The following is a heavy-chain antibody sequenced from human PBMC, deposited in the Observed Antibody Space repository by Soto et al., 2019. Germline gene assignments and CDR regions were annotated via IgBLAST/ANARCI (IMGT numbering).Heavy chain of an antibody. D-gene: IGHD3-10*01. CDR3: ARSGSFEEADS. J-gene: IGHJ4*02. CDR1: GGSISGGSYY. V-gene: IGHV4-61*01. CDR2: IYHSGST. Sequence: QVQLQESGPGLVKPSETLSLTCSVSGGSISGGSYYWSWIRQPPGKGLEWIGYIYHSGSTTYNAALKSRVTISLDTSKNEFSLNLRSVSAADTAVYFCARSGSFEEADSWGQGILVTVSS.